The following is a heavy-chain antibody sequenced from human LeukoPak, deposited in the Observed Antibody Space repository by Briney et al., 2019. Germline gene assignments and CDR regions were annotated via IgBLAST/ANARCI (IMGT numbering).Heavy chain of an antibody. J-gene: IGHJ1*01. CDR1: GYTFTSYD. V-gene: IGHV1-8*01. Sequence: GASVKVSCKASGYTFTSYDINWVRQATGQGLEWMGWMNPNSGNTGYAQKFQGRVTMTRNTSISTAYMELSSLRSEDTAVYYCARIDCSGGSCYSGYFQHWGQGTLVTVSS. D-gene: IGHD2-15*01. CDR2: MNPNSGNT. CDR3: ARIDCSGGSCYSGYFQH.